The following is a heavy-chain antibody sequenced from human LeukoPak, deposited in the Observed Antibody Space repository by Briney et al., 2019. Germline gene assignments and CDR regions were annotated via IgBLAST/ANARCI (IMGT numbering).Heavy chain of an antibody. V-gene: IGHV3-30*02. J-gene: IGHJ6*02. CDR1: GFSFSNYG. CDR3: AKRYCKSATCRSDMDA. CDR2: IQSDGSKT. Sequence: GGSLRLSCAASGFSFSNYGMHWVRQAPGNGLEWVALIQSDGSKTYSADSVKGRFTISRDNPRNTLYLQMNRLRPEDTAVYCCAKRYCKSATCRSDMDAWGQGTTVTVSS. D-gene: IGHD2-15*01.